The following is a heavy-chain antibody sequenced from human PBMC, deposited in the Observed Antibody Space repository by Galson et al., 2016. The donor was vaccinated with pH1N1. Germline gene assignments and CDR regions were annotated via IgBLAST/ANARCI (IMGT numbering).Heavy chain of an antibody. V-gene: IGHV5-51*01. CDR2: IYVGDSHT. D-gene: IGHD6-13*01. J-gene: IGHJ1*01. CDR3: GRLAAAGHSEYFQQ. Sequence: QSGAEVKKPGESLKISCQGFGYSLPNYWIGWVRQMPGKGLEWMGIIYVGDSHTRYSPSFQGQVTISADKSISTAYLQWSSLKASDTAMYYCGRLAAAGHSEYFQQWGQGTLVTVSS. CDR1: GYSLPNYW.